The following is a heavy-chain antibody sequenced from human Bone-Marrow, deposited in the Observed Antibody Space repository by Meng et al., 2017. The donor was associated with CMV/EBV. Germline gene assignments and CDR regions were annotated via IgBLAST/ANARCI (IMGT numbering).Heavy chain of an antibody. CDR1: GFTFDDYT. V-gene: IGHV3-43*01. Sequence: GESLKISCAASGFTFDDYTMHWVRQAPGKGLEWVSLISWDGGSTYYADSVKGRFTISRDNSKNSLYLQMNSLRTEDTALYYCARAGCSGGSCYSQRAFDIWGQGTMVTVSS. CDR2: ISWDGGST. CDR3: ARAGCSGGSCYSQRAFDI. D-gene: IGHD2-15*01. J-gene: IGHJ3*02.